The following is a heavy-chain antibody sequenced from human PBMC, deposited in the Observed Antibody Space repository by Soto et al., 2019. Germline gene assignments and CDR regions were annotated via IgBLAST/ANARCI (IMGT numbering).Heavy chain of an antibody. CDR2: INAGNGNT. D-gene: IGHD2-15*01. CDR3: ARDMGYCSGGSCYLYYYYGMDV. J-gene: IGHJ6*02. CDR1: GYTFTSYA. Sequence: GXSVKVSWEASGYTFTSYAIHWVRQAPGQRLEWMGWINAGNGNTKYSQKFQGRVTITRDTSASTSYMELSSLRSEDTAVYYCARDMGYCSGGSCYLYYYYGMDVWGQGTTVTVSS. V-gene: IGHV1-3*01.